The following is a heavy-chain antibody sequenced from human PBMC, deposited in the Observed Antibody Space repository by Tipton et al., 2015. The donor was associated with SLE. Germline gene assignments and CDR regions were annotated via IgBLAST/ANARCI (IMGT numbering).Heavy chain of an antibody. CDR1: GCSFTTCS. Sequence: QSGAEVKKPGASVKVSCKASGCSFTTCSMHWVRQDPGQRLEWMGSINIGNGNTLYPHKFEGRVTITSDTSASTVYMELTSLRSEDTAVYYCARDRQWLPDYWGQGTLVTVSS. CDR2: INIGNGNT. D-gene: IGHD6-19*01. V-gene: IGHV1-3*04. J-gene: IGHJ4*02. CDR3: ARDRQWLPDY.